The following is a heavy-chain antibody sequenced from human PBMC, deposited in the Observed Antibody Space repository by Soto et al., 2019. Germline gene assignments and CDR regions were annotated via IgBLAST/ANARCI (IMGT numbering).Heavy chain of an antibody. J-gene: IGHJ3*02. CDR2: TYYRSKWYN. CDR1: GDSVSSNSAA. V-gene: IGHV6-1*01. Sequence: SQTLSLTCAISGDSVSSNSAAWNWIRQSPSRGLEWLGRTYYRSKWYNEYAVSVKSRITINPDTSKNQFSLQLNSVTPEDTAVYYCAREFSYGYSGAQLDAFDIWGQGTMVTGSS. D-gene: IGHD5-18*01. CDR3: AREFSYGYSGAQLDAFDI.